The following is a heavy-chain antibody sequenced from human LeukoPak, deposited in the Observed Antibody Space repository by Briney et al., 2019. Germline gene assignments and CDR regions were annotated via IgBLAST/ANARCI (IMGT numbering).Heavy chain of an antibody. V-gene: IGHV1-2*06. CDR1: GYTFTGYY. D-gene: IGHD3-22*01. J-gene: IGHJ4*02. CDR2: INPNSGGT. CDR3: ARSKSYYDSSGYDH. Sequence: ASVKVSCKASGYTFTGYYMHWVRQAPGQGLEWMGRINPNSGGTNYAQKFQGGVTMTRDTSISTAYMELSRLRSDDTAVYYCARSKSYYDSSGYDHWGQGTLVTVSS.